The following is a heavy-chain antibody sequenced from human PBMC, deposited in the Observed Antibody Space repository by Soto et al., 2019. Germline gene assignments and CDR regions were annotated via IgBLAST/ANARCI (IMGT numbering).Heavy chain of an antibody. CDR2: ISYDGSNK. V-gene: IGHV3-30-3*01. Sequence: QVQLVESGGGVVQPGRSLRLSYWVRQAPGKGLEWVAVISYDGSNKYYADSVKGRFTISRDNSKNTLYLQMNSLKAEDTAVYYCARGLSDHHYYYGMDVWGQGTTVTVS. J-gene: IGHJ6*02. CDR3: ARGLSDHHYYYGMDV. D-gene: IGHD2-21*02.